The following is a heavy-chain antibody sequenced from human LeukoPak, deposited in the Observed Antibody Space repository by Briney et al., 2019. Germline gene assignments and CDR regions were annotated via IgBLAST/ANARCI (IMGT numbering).Heavy chain of an antibody. Sequence: PGGSLRLSCAASGNYWMHWVRQAPGKGLEWVSVIYSGGSTYYADSVKGRFTISRDNSKNTLYLQMNSLRAEDTAVYYCARRGDSSSSGPFDIWGQGTMVTVSS. CDR1: GNYW. CDR3: ARRGDSSSSGPFDI. D-gene: IGHD6-6*01. J-gene: IGHJ3*02. CDR2: IYSGGST. V-gene: IGHV3-53*01.